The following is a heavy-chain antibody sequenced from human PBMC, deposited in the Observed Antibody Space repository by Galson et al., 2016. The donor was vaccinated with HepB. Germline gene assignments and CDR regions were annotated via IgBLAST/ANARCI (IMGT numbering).Heavy chain of an antibody. CDR3: TDITVAGSYFDY. CDR1: GFAFSGTW. J-gene: IGHJ4*02. V-gene: IGHV3-15*01. CDR2: IRIHFDGSTT. Sequence: SLRLSCAASGFAFSGTWMNWVRQAPGKGLEWVGRIRIHFDGSTTDYGAPVNGRFSISRDDSKNTLYLQMNSLKTEDSAVYYCTDITVAGSYFDYWGQGTLVTVSS. D-gene: IGHD6-19*01.